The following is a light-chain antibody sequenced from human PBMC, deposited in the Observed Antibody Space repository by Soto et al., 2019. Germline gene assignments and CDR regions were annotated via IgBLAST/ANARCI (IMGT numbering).Light chain of an antibody. J-gene: IGKJ5*01. V-gene: IGKV1-5*01. CDR2: DAV. CDR1: QSIGNY. CDR3: QQSNSFPIT. Sequence: IQLTQAPSSLSASVGDRVTITCRASQSIGNYSAWYQQKPGKAPKLLIYDAVSLESGVPSRFSGSGSGTEFTLTISSLQPEDFATYYCQQSNSFPITFGQGTRLEIK.